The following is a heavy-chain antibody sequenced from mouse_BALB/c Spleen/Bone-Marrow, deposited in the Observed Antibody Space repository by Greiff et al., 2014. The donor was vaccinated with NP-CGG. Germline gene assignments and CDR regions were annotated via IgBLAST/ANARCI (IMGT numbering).Heavy chain of an antibody. CDR2: IDPAKGNT. CDR1: GFNIKDSY. J-gene: IGHJ3*01. Sequence: EVHLVESGAELVKPGASVKLSCTASGFNIKDSYLHWGKQRPEQGLDWIGRIDPAKGNTNYDPKFQGKATITADTSSNTAYLQLSSLTSEDTAVYFCARNYPFAYWGQGTLVTVSA. CDR3: ARNYPFAY. V-gene: IGHV14-3*02. D-gene: IGHD2-1*01.